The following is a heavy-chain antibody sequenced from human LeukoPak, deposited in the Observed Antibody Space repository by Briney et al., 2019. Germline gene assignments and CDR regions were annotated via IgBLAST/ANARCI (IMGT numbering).Heavy chain of an antibody. CDR2: IYTSGST. D-gene: IGHD3-16*02. J-gene: IGHJ4*02. Sequence: PSETLSLTCTVSGGSISSYYWSWIRQPPGKGLEWIGYIYTSGSTNYNPSLKSRVTISVDTSKNQFSLKLSSVTAADTAVYYCARHPAGSSLYYFDYWGRGTLVTVSS. V-gene: IGHV4-4*09. CDR1: GGSISSYY. CDR3: ARHPAGSSLYYFDY.